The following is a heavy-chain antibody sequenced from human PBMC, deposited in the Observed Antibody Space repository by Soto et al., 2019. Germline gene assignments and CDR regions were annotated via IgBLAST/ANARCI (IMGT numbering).Heavy chain of an antibody. J-gene: IGHJ6*02. CDR2: ISYDGSNK. D-gene: IGHD1-26*01. CDR3: ARGSGAGMDV. Sequence: QVQLVESGGGVVQPGRSLRLSCAASGFTFSSYAMHWVRQAPGKGLEWVAVISYDGSNKYYADSVKGRFTISRDNSKNTLYLQMNSLRAEDTAMYYCARGSGAGMDVWGQGTTVTVSS. CDR1: GFTFSSYA. V-gene: IGHV3-30-3*01.